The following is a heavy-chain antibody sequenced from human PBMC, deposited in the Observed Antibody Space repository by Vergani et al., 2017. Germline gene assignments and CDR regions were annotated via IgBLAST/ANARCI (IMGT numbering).Heavy chain of an antibody. V-gene: IGHV3-23*01. J-gene: IGHJ3*02. CDR1: GFTFSSYA. CDR3: AKDLAPTYYDFWSGYFPLDI. CDR2: ISGSGGST. D-gene: IGHD3-3*01. Sequence: EVQLLESGGGLVQPGGSLRLSCAASGFTFSSYAMSWVRQAPGKGLEWVSAISGSGGSTYYADSVKGRFTISRDNSKTTLYLQMNSLRAEDTAVYYCAKDLAPTYYDFWSGYFPLDIWGQGTMVTVSS.